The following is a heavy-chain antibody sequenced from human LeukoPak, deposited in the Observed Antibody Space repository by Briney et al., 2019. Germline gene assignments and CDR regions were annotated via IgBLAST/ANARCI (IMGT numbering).Heavy chain of an antibody. CDR3: AREDIVVVPAASRMDV. J-gene: IGHJ6*02. CDR1: GYTFTSYA. Sequence: GASVKVSCKASGYTFTSYAMNWVRQAPGQGLEWMGWINTNTGNPTYAQGFTGRFVFSLDTSVGTAYLQISSLKAEDTAVYYCAREDIVVVPAASRMDVWGQGTTVTVSS. CDR2: INTNTGNP. V-gene: IGHV7-4-1*02. D-gene: IGHD2-2*01.